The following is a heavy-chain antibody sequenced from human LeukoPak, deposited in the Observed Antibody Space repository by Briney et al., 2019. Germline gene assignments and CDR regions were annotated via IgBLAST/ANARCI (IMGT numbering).Heavy chain of an antibody. D-gene: IGHD2-15*01. CDR2: ISAGGSTI. CDR3: ARDRGGGNMYFDF. Sequence: GGSLRLSCAASGFTFSSYGMNWVRQAPGKGLELISYISAGGSTIYHADSVKGRFSISRDNAKNALYLQMNSLGAEDTAVYYCARDRGGGNMYFDFWGQGTLVTVSS. J-gene: IGHJ4*02. V-gene: IGHV3-48*03. CDR1: GFTFSSYG.